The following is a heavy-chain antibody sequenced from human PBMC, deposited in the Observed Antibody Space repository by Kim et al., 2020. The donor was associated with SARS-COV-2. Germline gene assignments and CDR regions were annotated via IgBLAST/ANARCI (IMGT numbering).Heavy chain of an antibody. D-gene: IGHD1-26*01. CDR2: ISWNSGSI. CDR1: GFTFGDYA. V-gene: IGHV3-9*01. J-gene: IGHJ4*02. CDR3: AKDTHSGSFTSGDYFDY. Sequence: GGSLRLSCAASGFTFGDYAMHWVRQAPGKGLEWVSGISWNSGSIGYADSVKGRFTISRDNAKNSLYLQMNSLRAEDTALYYCAKDTHSGSFTSGDYFDYWGQGTLVTVSS.